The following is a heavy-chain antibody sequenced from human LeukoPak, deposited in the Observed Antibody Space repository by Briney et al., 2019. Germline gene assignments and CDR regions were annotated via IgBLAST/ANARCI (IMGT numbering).Heavy chain of an antibody. D-gene: IGHD5-18*01. CDR3: ARRVGVTATAFDP. J-gene: IGHJ5*02. V-gene: IGHV4-39*07. CDR1: GGSIGGSSSH. CDR2: IHYTGNT. Sequence: ASETLSLTCTVSGGSIGGSSSHWAWIRQFPGKGLEWIGSIHYTGNTYYNPSLKSRVTMSVETSENQFSLRLRSVTAADTAVYYCARRVGVTATAFDPWGQGTLVTVSS.